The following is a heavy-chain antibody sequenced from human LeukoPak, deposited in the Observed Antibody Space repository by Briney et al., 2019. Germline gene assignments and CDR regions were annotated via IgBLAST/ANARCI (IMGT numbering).Heavy chain of an antibody. CDR2: INPNSGGT. V-gene: IGHV1-2*02. CDR1: GYTFTGYY. D-gene: IGHD5-24*01. Sequence: GASVTVSRKASGYTFTGYYMHWVRQAPGQGLEWMGWINPNSGGTNYAQKFQGRVTMTRDTSISTAYMELSRLRSDDTAVYYCARERDGYNSVDYWGQGTLVSVSS. J-gene: IGHJ4*02. CDR3: ARERDGYNSVDY.